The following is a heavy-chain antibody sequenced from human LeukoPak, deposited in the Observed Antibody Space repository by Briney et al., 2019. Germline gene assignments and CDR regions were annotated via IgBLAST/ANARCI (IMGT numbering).Heavy chain of an antibody. CDR1: RLTFSSYG. CDR2: IRYDGSSK. Sequence: GGSLRLSCVASRLTFSSYGMHWVRQAPGKGLEWVAFIRYDGSSKYYADSVKGRFTISRDNSKNTLYLQMNSLRAEDTALYYCARVGGYYRYYYYYYMDVWGKGTTVTVSS. J-gene: IGHJ6*03. V-gene: IGHV3-30*02. D-gene: IGHD3-22*01. CDR3: ARVGGYYRYYYYYYMDV.